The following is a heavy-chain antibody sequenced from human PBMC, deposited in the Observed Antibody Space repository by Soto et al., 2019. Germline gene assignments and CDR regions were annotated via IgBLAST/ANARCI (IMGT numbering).Heavy chain of an antibody. CDR3: ARADSPPLLYSSSWYYFDY. CDR2: ISAYNGNT. Sequence: GAXVKVSCKASGYTFTSYGISWVRQAPGQGLEWMGWISAYNGNTNYAQKLQGRVTVTTDTSTSTAYMELRSLRSDDTAVYYCARADSPPLLYSSSWYYFDYWGQGTLVTVSS. D-gene: IGHD6-13*01. CDR1: GYTFTSYG. J-gene: IGHJ4*02. V-gene: IGHV1-18*01.